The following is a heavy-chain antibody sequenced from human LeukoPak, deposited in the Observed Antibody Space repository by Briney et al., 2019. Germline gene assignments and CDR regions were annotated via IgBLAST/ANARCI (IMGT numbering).Heavy chain of an antibody. D-gene: IGHD2-15*01. Sequence: ASVKVSCKASGYTFTSYDINWVRQATGQGLEWMGWMNPNSGNTGYAQKFQGRVTMTRNTSISTAYMELSSLRSEDTAVYYCARLTADCSGGSCYFYLDYWGQGTLVTVSS. CDR1: GYTFTSYD. CDR3: ARLTADCSGGSCYFYLDY. J-gene: IGHJ4*02. V-gene: IGHV1-8*01. CDR2: MNPNSGNT.